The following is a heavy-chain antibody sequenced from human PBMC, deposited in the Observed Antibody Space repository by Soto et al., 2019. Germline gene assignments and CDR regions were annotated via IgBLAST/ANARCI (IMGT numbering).Heavy chain of an antibody. D-gene: IGHD2-2*02. CDR1: GFTFTSSA. CDR3: AALRVGYCSSTSCNNFDY. V-gene: IGHV1-58*01. Sequence: ASVKVSCKASGFTFTSSAVQWVRQARGQRLEWIGWIVVGSGNTNYAQKFQERVTITRDMSTSTAYMELSSLRSEDTAVYYCAALRVGYCSSTSCNNFDYWGQGTLVTVYS. CDR2: IVVGSGNT. J-gene: IGHJ4*02.